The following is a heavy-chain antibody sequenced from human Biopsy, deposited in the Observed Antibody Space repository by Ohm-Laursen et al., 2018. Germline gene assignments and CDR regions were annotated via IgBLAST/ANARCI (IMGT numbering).Heavy chain of an antibody. CDR3: AKGRVGNSGSLDI. Sequence: SLRLSCTASGLSFSTYGMHWVRQAPGKGLEWVAVIWYDGSKKYYADSVKGRFTITRDNSKNTLYLQMNSLRAEDTAIYYCAKGRVGNSGSLDIWGHGTMVTVSS. J-gene: IGHJ3*02. CDR2: IWYDGSKK. CDR1: GLSFSTYG. D-gene: IGHD1-1*01. V-gene: IGHV3-33*06.